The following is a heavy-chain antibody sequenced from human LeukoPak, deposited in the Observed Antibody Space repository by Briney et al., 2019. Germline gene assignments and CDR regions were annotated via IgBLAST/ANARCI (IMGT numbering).Heavy chain of an antibody. Sequence: GGSLRLSCAASGFTFSACWMHWVRQVPGKGLVWVSRVNSDGRSITYADSVKGRFTISRDNAKNTLYLQMNSLRAEDTAVYYCARAMVRGDYGMDVWGQGTTVTVSS. V-gene: IGHV3-74*01. D-gene: IGHD3-10*01. CDR3: ARAMVRGDYGMDV. CDR2: VNSDGRSI. CDR1: GFTFSACW. J-gene: IGHJ6*02.